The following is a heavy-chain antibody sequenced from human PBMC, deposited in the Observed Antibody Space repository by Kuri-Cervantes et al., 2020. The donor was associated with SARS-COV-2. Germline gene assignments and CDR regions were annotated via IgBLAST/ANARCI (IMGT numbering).Heavy chain of an antibody. J-gene: IGHJ3*02. V-gene: IGHV3-21*01. CDR3: ARGSGVAGTGAFDI. CDR1: GFTFSSYS. CDR2: ISSSSSYI. D-gene: IGHD6-19*01. Sequence: GESLKISCAASGFTFSSYSMNWVRQAPGKGLEWVSSISSSSSYIYYADSVKGRFTISRDNAKNSLYPQMNSLRAEDTAVYYCARGSGVAGTGAFDIWGQGTTVTVSS.